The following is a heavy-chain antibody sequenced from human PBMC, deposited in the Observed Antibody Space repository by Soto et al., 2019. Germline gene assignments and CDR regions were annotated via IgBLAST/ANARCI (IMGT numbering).Heavy chain of an antibody. CDR2: SKNKADSYTT. V-gene: IGHV3-72*01. D-gene: IGHD3-10*01. CDR1: GFTFSDHY. J-gene: IGHJ4*02. CDR3: TVWGSGNDFGAA. Sequence: EVQLVESGGGLVQPGGSRRLSCAASGFTFSDHYMDWVRKAPGKGLERVGRSKNKADSYTTEYAASVKGRFTISRDGSKNSLFLQMNSLKTEDTAVYYCTVWGSGNDFGAAWGQGILVTVSS.